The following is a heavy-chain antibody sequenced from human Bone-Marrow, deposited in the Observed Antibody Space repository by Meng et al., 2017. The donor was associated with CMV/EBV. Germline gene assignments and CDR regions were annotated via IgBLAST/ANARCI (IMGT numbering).Heavy chain of an antibody. J-gene: IGHJ6*02. V-gene: IGHV3-7*01. CDR3: AGAHTSCYNPEACYYYGMDV. CDR1: GFTFSDYY. CDR2: IKQDGSEK. Sequence: GGSLRLSCAASGFTFSDYYMSWIRQAPGKGLEWVANIKQDGSEKYYVDSVKGRFTISRDNAKNSLYLQMNGLRAEDTAVYYCAGAHTSCYNPEACYYYGMDVWGQGTTVTVSS. D-gene: IGHD2-2*02.